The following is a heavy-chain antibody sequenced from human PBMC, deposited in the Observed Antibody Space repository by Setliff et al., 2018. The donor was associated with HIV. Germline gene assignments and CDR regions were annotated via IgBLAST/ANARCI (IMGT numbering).Heavy chain of an antibody. CDR1: GASVSSHS. CDR3: ARPIVRGLEAFDI. J-gene: IGHJ3*02. V-gene: IGHV4-59*02. CDR2: FYVSGNT. Sequence: SETLPLTCTVSGASVSSHSWSWIRQSPGRGLEWIGSFYVSGNTHYNPSLKSRVSFSIDTSKNQFSLRLGSLTAADTAIFYCARPIVRGLEAFDIWGQGTLVTVSS. D-gene: IGHD3-10*01.